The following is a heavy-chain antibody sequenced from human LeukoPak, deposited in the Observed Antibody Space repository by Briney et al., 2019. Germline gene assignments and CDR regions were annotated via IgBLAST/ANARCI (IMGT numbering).Heavy chain of an antibody. CDR1: GGSISSSSYY. V-gene: IGHV4-39*01. J-gene: IGHJ4*02. D-gene: IGHD1-7*01. Sequence: SETLSLTCTVSGGSISSSSYYWGWIRQPPGKGLEWIGSIYYSGSTYYNPSLKSRVTISVDTSKNQFSLKLGSVTAADTAVYYCARLDRTSPLRDYWGKGTLVTVSS. CDR3: ARLDRTSPLRDY. CDR2: IYYSGST.